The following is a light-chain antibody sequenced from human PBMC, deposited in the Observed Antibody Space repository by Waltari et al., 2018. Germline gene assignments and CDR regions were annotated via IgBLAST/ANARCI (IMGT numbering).Light chain of an antibody. CDR1: QTIRNH. CDR3: QQLSIYPYT. V-gene: IGKV1-17*01. Sequence: DIQMTQSPSSLTASVGDRVTITCRASQTIRNHLNWYQLIPGKAPKLLIYATSTLESGVPSRFSGSGSVTDFTLTISSLQPEDFATYYCQQLSIYPYTFGQGTKLEIE. CDR2: ATS. J-gene: IGKJ2*01.